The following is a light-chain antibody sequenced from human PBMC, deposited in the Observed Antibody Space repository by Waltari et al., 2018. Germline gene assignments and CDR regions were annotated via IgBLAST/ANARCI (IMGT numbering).Light chain of an antibody. CDR3: QHYGSSIMYT. J-gene: IGKJ2*01. Sequence: VLTQSPGTLSLSPGERATLSCRASQSLTKRYLAWYQQKPGQAPRLLIYGASSRAAGLPDRFSVSGAETDVTLTISRLEPEESAVYYCQHYGSSIMYTFVQGTKLDIK. CDR1: QSLTKRY. V-gene: IGKV3-20*01. CDR2: GAS.